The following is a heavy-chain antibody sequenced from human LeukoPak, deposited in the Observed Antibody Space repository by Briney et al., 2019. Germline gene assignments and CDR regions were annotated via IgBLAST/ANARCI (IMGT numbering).Heavy chain of an antibody. CDR1: GGSFSGYY. D-gene: IGHD3-3*01. V-gene: IGHV4-34*01. CDR3: ASSGAFGVVSLDY. CDR2: INHSGST. J-gene: IGHJ4*02. Sequence: SETLSLTCAVYGGSFSGYYWSWIRQPPGKGLEWIGEINHSGSTNYNPSLKSRVTISVDTSKNQFSLKLSSVTAADTAVYYCASSGAFGVVSLDYWGQGTLVTVSS.